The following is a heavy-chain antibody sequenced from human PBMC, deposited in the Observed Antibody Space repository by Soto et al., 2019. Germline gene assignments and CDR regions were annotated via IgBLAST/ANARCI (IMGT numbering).Heavy chain of an antibody. CDR1: GGTFSSYA. CDR3: ARGIVVVVAASNYYHYGMDV. V-gene: IGHV1-69*01. CDR2: IIPIFGTA. D-gene: IGHD2-15*01. Sequence: QVQLVQSGAEVKKPGSSVKVSCKASGGTFSSYAISWVRQAPGQGLEWMGGIIPIFGTANYAQKFQGRVTITADESTSTAYMELSSLRSEDTAVYYCARGIVVVVAASNYYHYGMDVWGQGTTVTVSS. J-gene: IGHJ6*02.